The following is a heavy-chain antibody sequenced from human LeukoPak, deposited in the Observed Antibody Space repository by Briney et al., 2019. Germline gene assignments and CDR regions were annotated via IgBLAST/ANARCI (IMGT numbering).Heavy chain of an antibody. CDR3: GKDGRFWEGTTE. CDR2: ITSSGGCT. CDR1: GFTFTNYA. J-gene: IGHJ4*02. D-gene: IGHD3-3*01. Sequence: PGGSLRLSCAASGFTFTNYAMSSVRQAPGKGLEWVSTITSSGGCTYYAHGVKGRFTITRDNSKNTLSLQMNSLRAGDTVVYYWGKDGRFWEGTTEGGQGTLVTIFS. V-gene: IGHV3-23*01.